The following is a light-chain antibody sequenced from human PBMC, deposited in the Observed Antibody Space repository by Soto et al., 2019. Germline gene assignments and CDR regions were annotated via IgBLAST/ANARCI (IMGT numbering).Light chain of an antibody. J-gene: IGKJ4*01. CDR1: QEISNH. CDR2: DAS. CDR3: QQYESLPLT. Sequence: DLQMTQSPSSLSASVGDRVTITCQASQEISNHLNWYHHKPGIAPNLLIYDASHLQSGVTSTFRGSGSGTHFTLTIDSLQPESVGTYFCQQYESLPLTFGGGTKVEI. V-gene: IGKV1-33*01.